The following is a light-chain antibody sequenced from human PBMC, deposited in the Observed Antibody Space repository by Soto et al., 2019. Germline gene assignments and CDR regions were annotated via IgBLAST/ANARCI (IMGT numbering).Light chain of an antibody. CDR1: QTISSW. CDR3: QPYNSYSEA. Sequence: DIQMTQSPSTLSASVGYRVTITFRASQTISSWLAWYQQKPGKAPKLLIYKASTLKSGVPSRFSGNGSGTEFTLTISSLQPYDFATYYCQPYNSYSEAFGQGTKVELK. CDR2: KAS. J-gene: IGKJ1*01. V-gene: IGKV1-5*03.